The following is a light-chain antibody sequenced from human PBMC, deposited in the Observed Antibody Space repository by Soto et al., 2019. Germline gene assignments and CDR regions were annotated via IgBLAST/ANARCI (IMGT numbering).Light chain of an antibody. J-gene: IGKJ2*01. CDR3: QQYGTSPVT. Sequence: EIVLTQSPGTLSLSPGERATLSCRASQSVSNTYLAWYQHKPGQAPRLLIYGASDRATGIPDRVSGSGSVTDLTLTISSLEPEDFALYYCQQYGTSPVTFGQGTKLEIK. CDR1: QSVSNTY. CDR2: GAS. V-gene: IGKV3-20*01.